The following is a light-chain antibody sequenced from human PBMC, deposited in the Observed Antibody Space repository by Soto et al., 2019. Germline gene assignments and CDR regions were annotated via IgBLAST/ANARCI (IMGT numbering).Light chain of an antibody. CDR2: QDSKRDS. V-gene: IGLV3-1*01. J-gene: IGLJ2*01. CDR3: QAWDSSTAV. Sequence: SYELTQPPSVSVSPGQTASITCSGDKLGDKYASWYQQKAGQSPVLVIYQDSKRDSKRPSGIPERFSGSNFGNTAALTISGTQAMDEADYYCQAWDSSTAVFGGGTKLTVL. CDR1: KLGDKY.